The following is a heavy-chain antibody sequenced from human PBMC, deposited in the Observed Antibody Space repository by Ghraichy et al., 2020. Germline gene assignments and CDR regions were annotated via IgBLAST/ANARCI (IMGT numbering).Heavy chain of an antibody. CDR1: GYTFTSYG. CDR3: ARSTERYCSGGSCYSNAFDI. V-gene: IGHV1-18*01. Sequence: ASVKVSCKASGYTFTSYGISWVRQAPGQGLEWMGWISAYNGNTNYAQKLQGRVTMTTDTSTSTAYMELRSLRSDDTAVYYCARSTERYCSGGSCYSNAFDIWGQGTMVTVSS. CDR2: ISAYNGNT. J-gene: IGHJ3*02. D-gene: IGHD2-15*01.